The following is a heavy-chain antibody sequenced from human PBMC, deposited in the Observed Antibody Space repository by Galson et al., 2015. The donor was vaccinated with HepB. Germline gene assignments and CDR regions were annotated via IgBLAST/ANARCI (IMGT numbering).Heavy chain of an antibody. CDR1: GFTLTYYN. V-gene: IGHV3-48*02. J-gene: IGHJ4*02. CDR2: ISSTIGVT. CDR3: ARRFDV. Sequence: SLRLSCAASGFTLTYYNMNWVRQAPGRGLEWVSSISSTIGVTEYADSVKGRFTISRDNAKNSLYLQMNSLRDEDTAIYYCARRFDVWGQGTLVTVSS.